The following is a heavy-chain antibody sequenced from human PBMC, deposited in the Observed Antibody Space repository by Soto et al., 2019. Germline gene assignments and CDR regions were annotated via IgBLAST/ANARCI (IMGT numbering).Heavy chain of an antibody. J-gene: IGHJ4*02. CDR3: ARKPIYHLFAGYYSVDY. V-gene: IGHV4-59*12. D-gene: IGHD3-9*01. Sequence: SGTLSLTCTVSGGSISSYYWSWIRQPQGKGLEWIGYIYYSGSTNYNPSLKSRVTISVDTSKNQFSLKLSSVTAADTAVYYCARKPIYHLFAGYYSVDYWGQGTLVTVSS. CDR2: IYYSGST. CDR1: GGSISSYY.